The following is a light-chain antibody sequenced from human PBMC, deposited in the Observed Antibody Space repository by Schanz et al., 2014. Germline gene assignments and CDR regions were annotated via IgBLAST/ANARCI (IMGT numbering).Light chain of an antibody. Sequence: SALTQPASVSGSPGQSITISCTGTSSDVGGYNYVSWYQQHPGKAPKLIISDVTRRPSGVPDRFSGSKSGTSASLAITGLQADDEADYFCCSYAGSYTYVFGSGTKLTVL. J-gene: IGLJ1*01. V-gene: IGLV2-11*01. CDR3: CSYAGSYTYV. CDR1: SSDVGGYNY. CDR2: DVT.